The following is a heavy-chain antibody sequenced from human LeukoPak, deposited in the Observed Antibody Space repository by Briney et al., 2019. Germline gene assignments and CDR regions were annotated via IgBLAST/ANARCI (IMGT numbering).Heavy chain of an antibody. CDR3: ARAFGTYCSGGSCLFDY. J-gene: IGHJ4*02. V-gene: IGHV4-30-4*01. Sequence: SETLSLTCTVSGGSISSGDYYWSWIRQPPGKGLEWIGYIYYSGSTYYNPSLKSRVTISVDTSKNQFSLKLSSVTAADTAVYYCARAFGTYCSGGSCLFDYWGQGTLVTVSS. CDR2: IYYSGST. CDR1: GGSISSGDYY. D-gene: IGHD2-15*01.